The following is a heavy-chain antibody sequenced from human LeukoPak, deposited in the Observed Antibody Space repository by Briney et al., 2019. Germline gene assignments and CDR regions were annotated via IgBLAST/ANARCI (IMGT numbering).Heavy chain of an antibody. CDR3: ARDVEMATIIGY. J-gene: IGHJ4*02. Sequence: GESLRISCKGSGYSFTSYWISWVRQMPGKGLEWMGRIDPSDSYTNYSPSFQGHVTISADKSISIAYLQWSSLKASDTAMYYCARDVEMATIIGYWGQGTLVTVSS. CDR1: GYSFTSYW. V-gene: IGHV5-10-1*01. CDR2: IDPSDSYT. D-gene: IGHD5-24*01.